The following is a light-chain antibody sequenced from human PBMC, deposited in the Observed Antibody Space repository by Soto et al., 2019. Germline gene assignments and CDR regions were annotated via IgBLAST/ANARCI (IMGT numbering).Light chain of an antibody. CDR2: AAS. J-gene: IGKJ1*01. V-gene: IGKV1-39*01. Sequence: DIQMTQSPSSLSASVGDRVTITCRASQNINTYLNWYQEKPGTAPKLLICAASSLQSGVPSRCSGSTSGTDFTLTISSLQPEDFATYYCQQSNRTPWTFGQGTKVEI. CDR3: QQSNRTPWT. CDR1: QNINTY.